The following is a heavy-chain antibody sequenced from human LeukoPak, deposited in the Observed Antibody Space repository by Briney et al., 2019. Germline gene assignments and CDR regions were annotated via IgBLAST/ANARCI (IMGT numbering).Heavy chain of an antibody. Sequence: PSETLSLTCTVSGGSISSSSYYWGWIRQPPGKGLEWIGSIYYSGSTYYNPSLKSRVTISVDTSKNQFSLKLSSVIAADTAVYYCARLVDWGKYFDYWGQGTLVTVSS. D-gene: IGHD3-9*01. J-gene: IGHJ4*02. V-gene: IGHV4-39*01. CDR1: GGSISSSSYY. CDR3: ARLVDWGKYFDY. CDR2: IYYSGST.